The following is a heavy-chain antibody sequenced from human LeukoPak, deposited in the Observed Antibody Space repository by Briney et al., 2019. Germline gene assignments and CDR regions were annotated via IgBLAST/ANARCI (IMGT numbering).Heavy chain of an antibody. V-gene: IGHV3-7*01. CDR2: IKQDGSEK. CDR1: GFTFSSYW. D-gene: IGHD1-26*01. J-gene: IGHJ4*02. Sequence: GGSLRLSCAASGFTFSSYWMSWVRQAPGKGLEWVANIKQDGSEKYYVDSVKGRFTISRDNSKNTLYLQMNSLRAEDTAVYYCARDDSGSYRFDYWGQGTLVTVSS. CDR3: ARDDSGSYRFDY.